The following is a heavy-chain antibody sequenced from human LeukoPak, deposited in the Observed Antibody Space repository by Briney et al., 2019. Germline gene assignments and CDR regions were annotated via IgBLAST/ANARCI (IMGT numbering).Heavy chain of an antibody. CDR2: ISSSSSYI. Sequence: PGGSLRLSCAASGFTVSSNYMNWVRQAPGKGLEWVSSISSSSSYIYYADSVKGRFTISRDNAKNSLYLQMSSLRAEDTAVYYCARGYYDSSGYHDYWGQGTLVTVSS. V-gene: IGHV3-21*01. CDR3: ARGYYDSSGYHDY. D-gene: IGHD3-22*01. CDR1: GFTVSSNY. J-gene: IGHJ4*02.